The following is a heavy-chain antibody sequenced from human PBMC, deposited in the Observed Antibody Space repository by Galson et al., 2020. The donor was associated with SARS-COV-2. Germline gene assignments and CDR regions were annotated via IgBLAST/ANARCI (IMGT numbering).Heavy chain of an antibody. CDR3: ARLSSLYYYDSRPDPPYYFDP. Sequence: SETLSLTCTVSGDSINNNYWSWIRQPPGKGLEWIGYVYYSGSSNYNPSLKSRVTILVDTSRNQFSLKLNSVTAADTAVYYCARLSSLYYYDSRPDPPYYFDPWGQGTLVTVSS. CDR2: VYYSGSS. D-gene: IGHD3-22*01. J-gene: IGHJ4*02. CDR1: GDSINNNY. V-gene: IGHV4-59*01.